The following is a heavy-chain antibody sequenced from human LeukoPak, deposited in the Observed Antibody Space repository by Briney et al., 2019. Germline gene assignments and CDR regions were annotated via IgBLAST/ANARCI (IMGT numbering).Heavy chain of an antibody. J-gene: IGHJ2*01. CDR3: ARVHVDSGYTYWYFDL. D-gene: IGHD3-22*01. Sequence: SETLSLTCTVSGGSISSYYWSWIRQPAGKGLEWIGRIYTSGSTNYNPSLKSRVTMSVDTSKNQFSLKLSSVTAADTAVYYCARVHVDSGYTYWYFDLWGRGTLVTVSS. V-gene: IGHV4-4*07. CDR2: IYTSGST. CDR1: GGSISSYY.